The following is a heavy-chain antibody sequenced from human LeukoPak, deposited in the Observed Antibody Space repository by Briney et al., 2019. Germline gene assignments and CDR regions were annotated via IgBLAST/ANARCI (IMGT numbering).Heavy chain of an antibody. V-gene: IGHV3-48*02. CDR3: ARGPTTVTTRPFDI. CDR1: GFTFRSFV. Sequence: PGGSLRLSCAASGFTFRSFVMHWVRQAPAKGLDWVSYISPSSSTIYYADSVKGRFSISRDNAKNSLYLQMNSLRDEDTAVYYCARGPTTVTTRPFDIWGQGTMVTVSS. D-gene: IGHD4-17*01. J-gene: IGHJ3*02. CDR2: ISPSSSTI.